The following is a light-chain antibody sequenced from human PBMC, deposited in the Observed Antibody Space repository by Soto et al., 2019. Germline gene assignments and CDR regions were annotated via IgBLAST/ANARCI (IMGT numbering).Light chain of an antibody. V-gene: IGLV2-23*01. CDR2: EGS. CDR1: SSDVGGYNY. J-gene: IGLJ2*01. Sequence: QSALTQPPSASGSPGQSVAISCTGTSSDVGGYNYVSWYQQHPGKAPKLMIYEGSKRPSGVSNRFSGSKSGNTASLTISGLQAEDEADYYCSANAGGSTLVFGGGTQLTVL. CDR3: SANAGGSTLV.